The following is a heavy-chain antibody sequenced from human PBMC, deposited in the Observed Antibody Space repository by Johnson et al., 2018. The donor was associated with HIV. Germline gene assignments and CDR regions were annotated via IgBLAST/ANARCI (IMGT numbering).Heavy chain of an antibody. D-gene: IGHD2-15*01. V-gene: IGHV3-30*18. CDR2: ISFAGTKK. J-gene: IGHJ3*01. CDR3: AKIMLKWSVDDDAFDV. Sequence: VAAISFAGTKKNNADSVKGRFTISRDNSKNTVSLQMNRVRGEDTAVYYCAKIMLKWSVDDDAFDVWGQGTMVTVSS.